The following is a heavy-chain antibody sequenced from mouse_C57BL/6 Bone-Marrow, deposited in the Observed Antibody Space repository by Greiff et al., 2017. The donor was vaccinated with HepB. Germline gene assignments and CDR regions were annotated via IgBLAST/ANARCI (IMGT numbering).Heavy chain of an antibody. Sequence: QVQLKESGAELARPGASVKLSCKASGYTFTSYGISWVKQRTGQGLEWIGEIYPRSGNTYYNEKFKGKATLTADKSSSTAYMELRSLTSEDSAVYFCARGGVGITTVATGFDYWGQGTTLTVSS. V-gene: IGHV1-81*01. D-gene: IGHD1-1*01. J-gene: IGHJ2*01. CDR3: ARGGVGITTVATGFDY. CDR1: GYTFTSYG. CDR2: IYPRSGNT.